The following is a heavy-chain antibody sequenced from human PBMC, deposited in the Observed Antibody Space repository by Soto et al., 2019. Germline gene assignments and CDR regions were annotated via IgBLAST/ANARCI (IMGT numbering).Heavy chain of an antibody. CDR3: ARLTVYNWNNYYFDY. D-gene: IGHD1-20*01. CDR2: IYYSGST. CDR1: GGSISSYY. V-gene: IGHV4-59*01. Sequence: SETLSLTCTVSGGSISSYYWSWIRQPPGKGLEWIGYIYYSGSTNYNPSLKSRVTISVDTSKNQFSLKLSSVTAADTAVYYCARLTVYNWNNYYFDYWGQGTLVTVSS. J-gene: IGHJ4*02.